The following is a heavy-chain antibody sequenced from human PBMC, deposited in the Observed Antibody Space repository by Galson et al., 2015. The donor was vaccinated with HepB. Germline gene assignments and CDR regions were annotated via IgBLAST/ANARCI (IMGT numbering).Heavy chain of an antibody. D-gene: IGHD1-26*01. CDR1: GFTFSSYS. CDR2: ISSSSSYI. Sequence: SLRLSCAASGFTFSSYSMNWVRQAPGKGLEWVSSISSSSSYIYYADSVKGRFTISRDNAKNSLYLQMNSLRAEDTAVYYCARELEWELLDRDTQYGMDVWGQGTTVTVSS. CDR3: ARELEWELLDRDTQYGMDV. V-gene: IGHV3-21*01. J-gene: IGHJ6*02.